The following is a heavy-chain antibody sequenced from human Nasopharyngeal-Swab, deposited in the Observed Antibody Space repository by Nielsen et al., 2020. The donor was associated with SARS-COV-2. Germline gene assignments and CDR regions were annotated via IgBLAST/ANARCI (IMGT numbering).Heavy chain of an antibody. J-gene: IGHJ3*01. CDR2: LNPDGSEK. D-gene: IGHD2-15*01. CDR1: GFPFISLW. V-gene: IGHV3-7*01. Sequence: GESLKISCSASGFPFISLWMSWVRQVPWKRLEWVADLNPDGSEKFYVDSVKGRFTISRDNAKNSMSLQMNSLRVEDTAVYYCARDWSRAADVWGQGTMVTVSS. CDR3: ARDWSRAADV.